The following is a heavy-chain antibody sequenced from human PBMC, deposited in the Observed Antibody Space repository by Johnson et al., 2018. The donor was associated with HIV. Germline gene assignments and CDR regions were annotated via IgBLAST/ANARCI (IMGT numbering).Heavy chain of an antibody. Sequence: VQLVESGGGVVQPGGSLRLSCAASGFTFSSYGMHWVRQAPGKGLEWVAFIRYDGSNKYYADSVKGRFTISRDNSKNTLYLQMNSLRAEDTAVYYCAKGEYNFWSGDAFDIWGQWTMVTVSS. CDR2: IRYDGSNK. V-gene: IGHV3-30*02. J-gene: IGHJ3*02. D-gene: IGHD3-3*01. CDR3: AKGEYNFWSGDAFDI. CDR1: GFTFSSYG.